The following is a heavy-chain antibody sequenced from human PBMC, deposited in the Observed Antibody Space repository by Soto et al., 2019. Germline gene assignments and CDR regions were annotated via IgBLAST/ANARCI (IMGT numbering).Heavy chain of an antibody. CDR1: GFTLSGYW. D-gene: IGHD5-12*01. CDR3: ARAIGTTIVYFDN. CDR2: IRQDGGAS. V-gene: IGHV3-7*01. J-gene: IGHJ4*02. Sequence: PWGSLRLSCAASGFTLSGYWMSWVRQAPVKGLEWVANIRQDGGASYYLASVKGRFTISRDNAKNSLSLQMDSLRDEDSAVYYCARAIGTTIVYFDNWGQGTPVTVSS.